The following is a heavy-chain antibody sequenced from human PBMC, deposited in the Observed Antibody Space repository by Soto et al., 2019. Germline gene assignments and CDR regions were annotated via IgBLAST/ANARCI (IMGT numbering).Heavy chain of an antibody. CDR1: GYTFTKYD. CDR2: ISPNSGRP. D-gene: IGHD3-3*01. J-gene: IGHJ4*02. CDR3: VRQYYDFWTDYPDFDY. V-gene: IGHV1-18*04. Sequence: ASVKVSCKAPGYTFTKYDISWVRQAPGQGLEWLGLISPNSGRPSYAQKFEGRVTMTTDTSTTTAYLELRSLRSDDTAVYYCVRQYYDFWTDYPDFDYWGQGTLVTVSS.